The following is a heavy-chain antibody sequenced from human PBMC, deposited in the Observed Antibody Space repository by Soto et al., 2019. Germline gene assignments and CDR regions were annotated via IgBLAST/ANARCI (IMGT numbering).Heavy chain of an antibody. D-gene: IGHD3-10*01. J-gene: IGHJ4*02. CDR2: IYYSGST. CDR3: ASHEGFGEPVLNY. Sequence: SETLSLTCSVAGGSIGGSSYYWGWIRQPPGKGLEWIGSIYYSGSTYYNPSLKSRVTISVDTSKNQFSLKLSSVTAADTAVYYCASHEGFGEPVLNYWGQGTLVTVSS. CDR1: GGSIGGSSYY. V-gene: IGHV4-39*01.